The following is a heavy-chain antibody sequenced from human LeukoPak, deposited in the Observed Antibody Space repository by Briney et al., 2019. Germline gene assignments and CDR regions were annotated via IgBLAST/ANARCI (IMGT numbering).Heavy chain of an antibody. V-gene: IGHV4-34*01. CDR2: INHSGST. Sequence: PSETLSLTCAVYGGSFSGYCWSWIRQPPGKGLEWIGEINHSGSTNYNPSLKSRVTISVDTSKNQFSLKLSSVTAADTAVYYCARRYYYYGMDVWGQGTTVTVSS. J-gene: IGHJ6*02. CDR1: GGSFSGYC. CDR3: ARRYYYYGMDV.